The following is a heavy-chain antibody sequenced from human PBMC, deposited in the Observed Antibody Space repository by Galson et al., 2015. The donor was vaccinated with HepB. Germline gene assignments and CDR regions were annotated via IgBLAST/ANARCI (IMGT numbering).Heavy chain of an antibody. CDR1: GDSVSSNSAA. D-gene: IGHD2-2*01. J-gene: IGHJ6*02. CDR3: AREVVPAPNYYYGMDV. V-gene: IGHV6-1*01. CDR2: TYYRSKWYN. Sequence: CAISGDSVSSNSAAWNWIRQSPSRGLEWLGRTYYRSKWYNDYAVSVKSRITINPDTSKNQFPLQLNSVTPEDTAVYYCAREVVPAPNYYYGMDVWGQGTTVTVSS.